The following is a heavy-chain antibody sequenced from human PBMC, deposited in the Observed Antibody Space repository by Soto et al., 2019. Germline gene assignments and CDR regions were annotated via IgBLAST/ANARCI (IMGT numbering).Heavy chain of an antibody. CDR3: AHRVYCSSTSCYSYYYYYYGMDV. Sequence: FGPNLVNTTQTLTMTLTFSGCSLSTRRVGVGWIRQPPGKALEWLALIYWNDDKRYSPSLKSRLTITKDTSKNQVVLTMTNMDPVDTATYYCAHRVYCSSTSCYSYYYYYYGMDVWGQGTTLTVSS. J-gene: IGHJ6*02. CDR1: GCSLSTRRVG. CDR2: IYWNDDK. V-gene: IGHV2-5*01. D-gene: IGHD2-2*01.